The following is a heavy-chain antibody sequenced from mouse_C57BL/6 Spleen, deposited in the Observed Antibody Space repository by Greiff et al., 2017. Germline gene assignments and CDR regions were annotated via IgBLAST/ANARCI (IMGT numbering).Heavy chain of an antibody. Sequence: EVQLQQSGPELVKPGASVKIPCKASGYTFTDYNMDWVKQSNGKSLEWIGDINPNNGGTIYNQKFKGKATLTVDKSSSTAYMELRSLTSEDTAVYYCASSRYYDFIDYAMDYWGQGTSVTVSS. CDR3: ASSRYYDFIDYAMDY. V-gene: IGHV1-18*01. J-gene: IGHJ4*01. CDR2: INPNNGGT. CDR1: GYTFTDYN. D-gene: IGHD2-4*01.